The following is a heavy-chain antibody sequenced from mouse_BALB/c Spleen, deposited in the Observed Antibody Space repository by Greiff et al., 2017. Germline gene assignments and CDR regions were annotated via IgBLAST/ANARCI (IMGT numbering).Heavy chain of an antibody. CDR3: TRRGLYLAMDY. V-gene: IGHV1S127*01. CDR2: IDPSDSYT. D-gene: IGHD3-3*01. Sequence: QVQLKESGAELVKPGASVKMSCKSSGYTFTSYWMHWVKQRPGQGLEWIGVIDPSDSYTSYNQKFKGKATLTVDTSSSTAYMQLSSLTSEDSAIYYCTRRGLYLAMDYWGQGTSVTVSS. J-gene: IGHJ4*01. CDR1: GYTFTSYW.